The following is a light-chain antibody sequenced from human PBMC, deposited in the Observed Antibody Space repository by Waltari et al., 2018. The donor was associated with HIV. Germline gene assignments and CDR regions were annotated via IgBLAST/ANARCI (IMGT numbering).Light chain of an antibody. CDR2: ATI. CDR1: SSNIGAGYD. V-gene: IGLV1-40*01. J-gene: IGLJ2*01. CDR3: QSYDSSLTMV. Sequence: QSVLTQPPPVSGAPGQRVTISCTGGSSNIGAGYDVHWYQRLPGTAPKLLIFATINRPSGVPDRFSGSSSGTSASLAITGLQAEDEADYYCQSYDSSLTMVFGGGTKVTVL.